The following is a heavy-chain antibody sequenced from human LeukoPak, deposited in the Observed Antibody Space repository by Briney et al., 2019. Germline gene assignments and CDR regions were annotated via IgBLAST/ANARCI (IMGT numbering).Heavy chain of an antibody. CDR3: ARDLPYYDFWSGYGYYYYYMDV. V-gene: IGHV4-4*07. D-gene: IGHD3-3*01. CDR1: GGSLSSYY. CDR2: IYTSGST. J-gene: IGHJ6*03. Sequence: SETLSLTCTVSGGSLSSYYWSWIRQPAGKGLEWIGRIYTSGSTNYNPSLKSRVTMSVDTSTNQFSLKLSSVTAADTAVYYCARDLPYYDFWSGYGYYYYYMDVWGKGTTVTVSS.